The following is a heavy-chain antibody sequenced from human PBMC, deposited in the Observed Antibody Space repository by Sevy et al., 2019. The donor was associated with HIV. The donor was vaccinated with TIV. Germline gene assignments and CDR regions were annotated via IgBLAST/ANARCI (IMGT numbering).Heavy chain of an antibody. D-gene: IGHD3-3*01. Sequence: ASVKVSCKASGYTFTSYDINWVRQATGQGLEWMGWMNPNSGNTGYAQKFQGRVTMTRNTSISKAYMELGSLRSEDTAVYYCARGADYDFWRPRSNYGMDVWGQGTTVTVSS. V-gene: IGHV1-8*01. CDR3: ARGADYDFWRPRSNYGMDV. J-gene: IGHJ6*02. CDR1: GYTFTSYD. CDR2: MNPNSGNT.